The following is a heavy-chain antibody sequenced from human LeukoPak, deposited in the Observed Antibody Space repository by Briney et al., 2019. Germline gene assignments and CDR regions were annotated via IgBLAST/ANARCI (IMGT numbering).Heavy chain of an antibody. Sequence: PGGSLRLSCAASGFTFSSYAMSWVRQAPGKGLEWVSAISGSGGSTYYADSVKGRFTISRDNFKNTLYLQMNSLRAEDTAVYYCAKGVITYYDYDGMDVWGQGTTVTVSS. CDR3: AKGVITYYDYDGMDV. V-gene: IGHV3-23*01. J-gene: IGHJ6*02. D-gene: IGHD3-16*01. CDR2: ISGSGGST. CDR1: GFTFSSYA.